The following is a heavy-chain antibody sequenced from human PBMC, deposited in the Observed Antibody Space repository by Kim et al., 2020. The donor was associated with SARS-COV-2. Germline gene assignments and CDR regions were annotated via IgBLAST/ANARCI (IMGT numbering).Heavy chain of an antibody. CDR3: AKDAEEAASVLRYFDPMGWYFDY. Sequence: GGSLRLSCAASGFTFSSYAMSWVRQAPGKGLEWVSAISGSGGSTYYADSVKGRFTISRDNSKNTLYLQMNSLRAEDTAVYYCAKDAEEAASVLRYFDPMGWYFDYWGQGTLVTVSS. D-gene: IGHD3-9*01. V-gene: IGHV3-23*01. J-gene: IGHJ4*02. CDR2: ISGSGGST. CDR1: GFTFSSYA.